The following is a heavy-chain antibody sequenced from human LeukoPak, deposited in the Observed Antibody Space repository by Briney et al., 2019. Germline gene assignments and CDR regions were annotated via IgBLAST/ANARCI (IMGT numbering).Heavy chain of an antibody. CDR1: GYTFTSYG. J-gene: IGHJ4*02. CDR2: ISTYNGNT. D-gene: IGHD5-18*01. Sequence: GASVNVSCKAAGYTFTSYGINWVRQAPGQGLEWMGWISTYNGNTNYAQKLQGRVTMTTDTSTSTAYMERRSLRSDDTAVYYCAIERLGDTAMVNWGQGTLVTVSS. CDR3: AIERLGDTAMVN. V-gene: IGHV1-18*01.